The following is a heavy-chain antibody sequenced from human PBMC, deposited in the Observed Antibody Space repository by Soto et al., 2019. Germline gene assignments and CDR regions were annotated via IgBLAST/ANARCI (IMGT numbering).Heavy chain of an antibody. J-gene: IGHJ4*02. V-gene: IGHV3-30-3*01. CDR1: GFTFSSYA. Sequence: GGSLRLSCAASGFTFSSYAMHWVRQAPGKGLEWVAVISYDGSNKYYADSVKGRFTISRDNSKNTLYLQMNSLRTEDTAVYYCARRSGWFEGEFDSWGQGALVTVSS. CDR3: ARRSGWFEGEFDS. D-gene: IGHD6-19*01. CDR2: ISYDGSNK.